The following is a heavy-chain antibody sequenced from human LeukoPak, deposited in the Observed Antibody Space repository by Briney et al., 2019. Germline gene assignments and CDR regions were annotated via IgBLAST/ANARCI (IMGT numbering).Heavy chain of an antibody. CDR2: FYVDGKT. V-gene: IGHV3-53*01. D-gene: IGHD4-17*01. Sequence: GGSLRLSCAASGFTVSSNYMNWVCQAPGKGLEWVSAFYVDGKTYYADSVRGRSTTYRDNTKNTVYLQMDSLRPEDTAVYYCTRVVGVTTIFQDWGQGTQVTVFS. CDR1: GFTVSSNY. J-gene: IGHJ1*01. CDR3: TRVVGVTTIFQD.